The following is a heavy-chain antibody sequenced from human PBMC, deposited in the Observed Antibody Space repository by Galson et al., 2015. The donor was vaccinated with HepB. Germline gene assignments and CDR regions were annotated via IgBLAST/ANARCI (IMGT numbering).Heavy chain of an antibody. V-gene: IGHV1-69*13. Sequence: SVKVSCKASGVTFSSYAISWLRQAPGQGLEWMGGIIPLFGSANYAQKLQGRVTITADESTSTTYMELSSLRSEDTALYYCARQHDISGYYAYWGQGTLVTVPS. CDR3: ARQHDISGYYAY. J-gene: IGHJ4*02. CDR2: IIPLFGSA. D-gene: IGHD3-22*01. CDR1: GVTFSSYA.